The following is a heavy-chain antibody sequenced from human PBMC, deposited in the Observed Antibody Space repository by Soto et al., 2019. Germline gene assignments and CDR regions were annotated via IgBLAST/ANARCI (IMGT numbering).Heavy chain of an antibody. J-gene: IGHJ3*02. Sequence: DVQLMESGGCLVQPGGSLRLSCAASGFTFSYYWMTWVRQAPGNGLEWVANIRRDGGEEHSVDSVKDRFSVSRDNAKQSLYLQMSSLRIEDTAVYYCARDATYRDSSCYYDVFDIWGQGTMVTVSS. CDR3: ARDATYRDSSCYYDVFDI. CDR1: GFTFSYYW. V-gene: IGHV3-7*03. D-gene: IGHD3-22*01. CDR2: IRRDGGEE.